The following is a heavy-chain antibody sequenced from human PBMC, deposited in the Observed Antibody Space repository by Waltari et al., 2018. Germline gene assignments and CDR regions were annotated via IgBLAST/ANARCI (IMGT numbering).Heavy chain of an antibody. J-gene: IGHJ5*02. D-gene: IGHD4-17*01. V-gene: IGHV4-59*01. CDR2: IYYSGST. CDR3: AREFRDYGDYGVGRWFDP. CDR1: GGSISSYY. Sequence: QVQLQESGSGLVKPSETLSLTCTVSGGSISSYYWSWIRQPPGKGLEWIGYIYYSGSTNYNPSRKSRVTIAVDTSKNQFSLKLSSVTAADTAVYYCAREFRDYGDYGVGRWFDPWGQGTLVTVSS.